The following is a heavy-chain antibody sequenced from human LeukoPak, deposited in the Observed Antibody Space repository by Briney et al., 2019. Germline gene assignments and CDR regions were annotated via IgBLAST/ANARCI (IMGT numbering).Heavy chain of an antibody. Sequence: GGSLRLSCAASGFTFSSYSMNWVRQAPGKGLEWVSSISSSSSYIYYTDSVKGRFTISRDNAKNSLYLQMNSLRAEDTAVYYCARDPTSVNDSPIHFDYWGRGTLVTVSS. CDR2: ISSSSSYI. CDR1: GFTFSSYS. D-gene: IGHD2-2*01. CDR3: ARDPTSVNDSPIHFDY. J-gene: IGHJ4*02. V-gene: IGHV3-21*01.